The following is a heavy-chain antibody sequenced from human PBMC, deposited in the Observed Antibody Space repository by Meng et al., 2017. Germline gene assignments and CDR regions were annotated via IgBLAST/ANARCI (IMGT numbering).Heavy chain of an antibody. CDR3: ARVYDPRTYYYYGMDV. J-gene: IGHJ6*02. D-gene: IGHD3-16*01. Sequence: GGSLRLSCAASGFTFSSYGMHWVRQAPGKGLEWVAVIWYDGSNKYYADSVKGRFTISRDSSKNTLYLQMNSLRAEATAVYYCARVYDPRTYYYYGMDVWGQGTTVTVSS. V-gene: IGHV3-33*01. CDR2: IWYDGSNK. CDR1: GFTFSSYG.